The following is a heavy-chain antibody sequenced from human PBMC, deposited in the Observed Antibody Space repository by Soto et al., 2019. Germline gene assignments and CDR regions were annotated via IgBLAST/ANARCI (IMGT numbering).Heavy chain of an antibody. CDR1: GYTFTSYY. D-gene: IGHD3-9*01. V-gene: IGHV1-46*03. J-gene: IGHJ4*02. CDR3: ARDDRGYGYFDWLWFDY. Sequence: EASVKVSCKASGYTFTSYYMHWLRQAPGQGLEWMGIINPSGGSTSYAQKFQGRVTMTRDTSTSTVYMELSSLRSEDTAVYYCARDDRGYGYFDWLWFDYWGQGTLVTVTS. CDR2: INPSGGST.